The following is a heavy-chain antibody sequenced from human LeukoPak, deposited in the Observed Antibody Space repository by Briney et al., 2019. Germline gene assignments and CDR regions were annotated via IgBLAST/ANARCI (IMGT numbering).Heavy chain of an antibody. Sequence: SETLSLTCTVSGGSISSGGYYWSWIRQPPGKGLEWIGEINHSGSTNYNPSLKSRVTISVDTSKNQFSLKLSSVTAADTAVYYCARAGYCSSTSCYAGQVDYWAREPWSPSPQ. J-gene: IGHJ4*02. V-gene: IGHV4-39*07. CDR2: INHSGST. D-gene: IGHD2-2*01. CDR3: ARAGYCSSTSCYAGQVDY. CDR1: GGSISSGGYY.